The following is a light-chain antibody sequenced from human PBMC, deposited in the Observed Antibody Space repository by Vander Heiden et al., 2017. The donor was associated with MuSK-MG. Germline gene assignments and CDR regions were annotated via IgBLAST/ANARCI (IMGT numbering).Light chain of an antibody. J-gene: IGKJ5*01. Sequence: EIVLTQSPGTLSLSPGERATLPCRASQSVTSSYLLWYQQKPGQAPRLLSYGASSRATGIPDRFSGSGSGTDFSLTISRLEPEDFAVYYCQHFGSSSITFGQGTRLELK. CDR1: QSVTSSY. CDR3: QHFGSSSIT. V-gene: IGKV3-20*01. CDR2: GAS.